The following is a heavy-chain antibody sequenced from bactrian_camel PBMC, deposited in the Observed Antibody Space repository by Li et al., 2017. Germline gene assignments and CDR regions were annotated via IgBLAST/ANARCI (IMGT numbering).Heavy chain of an antibody. Sequence: HVQLVESGGGLVQPGGSLRLSCAGSGFMFSTYYLGFVRQAPGKGLEWVSGLSIDGSATYYADSVKGRFTIDRDSAKSTVYLQMNALNPEDTAVYYCAVGLWADLGYRGQGTQVTV. CDR3: AVGLWADLGY. V-gene: IGHV3S6*01. J-gene: IGHJ6*01. CDR2: LSIDGSAT. CDR1: GFMFSTYY.